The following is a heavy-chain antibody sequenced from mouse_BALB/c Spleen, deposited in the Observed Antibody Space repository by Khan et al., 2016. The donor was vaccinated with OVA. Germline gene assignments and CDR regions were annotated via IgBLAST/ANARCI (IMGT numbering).Heavy chain of an antibody. CDR1: GYTFTSYY. Sequence: QMQLEESGAELVKPGASVKLSCKASGYTFTSYYMYWVKQRPGQGLEWIGEINPSNGGTNFNEKFKSKATLTVDKSSSTAYMRLSSLTSEDSAVYYCIRSGYGSFAYWGQGTLVTVSA. D-gene: IGHD2-2*01. CDR2: INPSNGGT. V-gene: IGHV1S81*02. J-gene: IGHJ3*01. CDR3: IRSGYGSFAY.